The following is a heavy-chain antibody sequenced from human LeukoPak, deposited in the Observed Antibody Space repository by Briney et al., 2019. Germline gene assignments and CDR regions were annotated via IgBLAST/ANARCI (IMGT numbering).Heavy chain of an antibody. J-gene: IGHJ3*02. CDR2: VKSKTDGRTT. V-gene: IGHV3-15*01. CDR1: GFTFSNAW. D-gene: IGHD6-13*01. Sequence: GGSIRLSCAASGFTFSNAWMSWVRQAPGKGLEWVGRVKSKTDGRTTDYAAPVKGRFTISRDDSKNTLYLQMNSLKTEDTAVYYCTTQQLGAFDIWGQGTMVTVSS. CDR3: TTQQLGAFDI.